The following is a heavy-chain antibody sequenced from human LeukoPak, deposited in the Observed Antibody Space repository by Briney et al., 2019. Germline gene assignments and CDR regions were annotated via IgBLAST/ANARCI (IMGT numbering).Heavy chain of an antibody. Sequence: GAPLKLSCTASGYTFTAYYMNWVRQAPGQRLEWMGWINPNSGGTNYAQKFQGRVTMTRDTSISTAYMELSRLRSDDTAVYYCAREEYYYDSSGYPDYWGQGTLVTVSS. V-gene: IGHV1-2*02. D-gene: IGHD3-22*01. CDR3: AREEYYYDSSGYPDY. CDR1: GYTFTAYY. CDR2: INPNSGGT. J-gene: IGHJ4*02.